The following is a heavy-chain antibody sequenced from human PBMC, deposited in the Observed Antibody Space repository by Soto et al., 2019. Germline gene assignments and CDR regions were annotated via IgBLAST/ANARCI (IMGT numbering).Heavy chain of an antibody. CDR2: ISGSGGST. J-gene: IGHJ4*02. V-gene: IGHV3-23*01. D-gene: IGHD5-12*01. Sequence: EVQLLESGGGLVQPGGSLRLSCAASGFTFSSYAMSWVRQAPGKGLEWVSAISGSGGSTYYADSVKGRFTISRDNSKNTLYLQMNSLRAEDTAVYYCAKDPRPKRWLQLGGLGYWGQGTLVTVSS. CDR3: AKDPRPKRWLQLGGLGY. CDR1: GFTFSSYA.